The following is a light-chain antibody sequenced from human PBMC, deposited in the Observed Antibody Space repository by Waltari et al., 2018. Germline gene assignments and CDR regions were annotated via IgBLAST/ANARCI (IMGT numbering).Light chain of an antibody. J-gene: IGLJ3*02. CDR3: ATWDDSLNGSWV. CDR1: SSNTGNNP. Sequence: QSVLTQPPSASGTLGQRVTISCSGSSSNTGNNPLNWYLQFPGHALKFPGEAPKLLIYNSSQRPPGVPDRFSGSKSGTSASLAISGLQSEDEANYFCATWDDSLNGSWVFGGGTKLTVL. CDR2: NSS. V-gene: IGLV1-44*01.